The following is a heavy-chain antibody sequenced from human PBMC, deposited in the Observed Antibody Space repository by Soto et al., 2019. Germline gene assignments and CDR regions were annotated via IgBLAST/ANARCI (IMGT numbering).Heavy chain of an antibody. V-gene: IGHV3-7*05. CDR1: GFTFSSYW. CDR2: IKQDGSEK. J-gene: IGHJ6*02. D-gene: IGHD3-10*01. CDR3: ARDLSDYYGSGSGAGYYYYGMDV. Sequence: GGSLRLSCAASGFTFSSYWMSWVRQAAGKGLEWVANIKQDGSEKYYVDSVKGRFTISRDNAKNSLYLQMNSLRAEDTAVYYCARDLSDYYGSGSGAGYYYYGMDVWGQGTTVTVSS.